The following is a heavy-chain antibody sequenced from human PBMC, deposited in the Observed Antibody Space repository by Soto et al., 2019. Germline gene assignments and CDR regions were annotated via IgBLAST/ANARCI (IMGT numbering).Heavy chain of an antibody. D-gene: IGHD3-10*01. CDR1: GFTFNTYG. V-gene: IGHV3-30*03. CDR3: ARNKMEGVGYFDY. CDR2: ISYDGSEK. Sequence: GGSLRLSCAASGFTFNTYGMHWVRQAPGKGLEWVAVISYDGSEKYYVDSVKGRFTISKDNSKNTLYLQMNSLGAEDTAVYFCARNKMEGVGYFDYWGQGTLVTVSS. J-gene: IGHJ4*02.